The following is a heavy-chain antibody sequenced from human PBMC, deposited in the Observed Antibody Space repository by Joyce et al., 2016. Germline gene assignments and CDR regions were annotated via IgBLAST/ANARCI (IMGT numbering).Heavy chain of an antibody. CDR3: TGGKNTMIRGVIDY. CDR1: GFTVTNSY. J-gene: IGHJ4*02. V-gene: IGHV3-53*01. Sequence: EVQLVESGGGLIHPGGSLTLSCAPSGFTVTNSYMSWVRQAPGKGLEWVSVIYASGSAFYADSVKGRFTISRDNSKNTLYLQINSLRAEDAAVYYCTGGKNTMIRGVIDYWGQGTRVTVSS. CDR2: IYASGSA. D-gene: IGHD3-10*01.